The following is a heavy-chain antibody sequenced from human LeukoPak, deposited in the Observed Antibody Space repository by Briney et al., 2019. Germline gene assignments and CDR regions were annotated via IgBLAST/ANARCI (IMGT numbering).Heavy chain of an antibody. D-gene: IGHD3-3*01. CDR3: ARHQNYDFWSGFDP. CDR1: GGSISSYY. Sequence: PSETLSLTCTVSGGSISSYYWSWIRQPPGKGLEWIGFIYTSGSTNYNPSLKSRVTISVDTSKNQFSLKLSSVTAADTAVYYCARHQNYDFWSGFDPWGQGTLVTVSS. V-gene: IGHV4-4*09. J-gene: IGHJ5*02. CDR2: IYTSGST.